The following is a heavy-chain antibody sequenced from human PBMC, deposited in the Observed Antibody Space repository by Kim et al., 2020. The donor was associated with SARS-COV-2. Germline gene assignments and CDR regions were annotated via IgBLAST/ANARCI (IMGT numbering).Heavy chain of an antibody. J-gene: IGHJ4*02. Sequence: AASVECRFSISRDDFNNIVHLQMNSLQTEDTAVYYCSRALGVVVGTWYFDFWGQGTLVTVSS. V-gene: IGHV3-49*02. CDR3: SRALGVVVGTWYFDF. D-gene: IGHD3-22*01.